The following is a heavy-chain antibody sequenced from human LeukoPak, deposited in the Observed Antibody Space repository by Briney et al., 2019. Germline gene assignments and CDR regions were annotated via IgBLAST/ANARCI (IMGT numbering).Heavy chain of an antibody. CDR1: GYTFTSYY. V-gene: IGHV1-46*01. J-gene: IGHJ5*02. CDR3: ARERMERGFDP. Sequence: GASVKASCKASGYTFTSYYMHWVRQAPGQGLEWMGIINPSGGSTSYAQKFQGRVTMTRDTSTSTVYMELSSLRSEDTAVYYCARERMERGFDPWGQGTLVTVSS. CDR2: INPSGGST. D-gene: IGHD1-1*01.